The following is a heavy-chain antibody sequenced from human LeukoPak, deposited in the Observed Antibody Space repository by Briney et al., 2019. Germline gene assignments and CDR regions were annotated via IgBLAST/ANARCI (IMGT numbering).Heavy chain of an antibody. J-gene: IGHJ5*02. CDR2: ISGSGDTT. Sequence: PGGSLRLSCAASGFSFSSYSMSWVRQAPGKGLEWVSAISGSGDTTYYADSVKGRFTISRDNSKNTLYLQVNSLRAEDTAVYYCAKVRDLDTVLGRFDNWGQGTLVTVSS. V-gene: IGHV3-23*01. CDR1: GFSFSSYS. D-gene: IGHD5-18*01. CDR3: AKVRDLDTVLGRFDN.